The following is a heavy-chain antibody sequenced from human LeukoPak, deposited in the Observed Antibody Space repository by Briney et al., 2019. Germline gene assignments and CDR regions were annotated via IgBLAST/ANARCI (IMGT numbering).Heavy chain of an antibody. Sequence: SETLSLTCTVSGGSISDYYWSWIRQPAGKGLEWIGRIYSSGSTNYNPSLTSRVTTSVDTSNNQFSLMLSSVTAADTAVYYCARDRHGYRVSDYFDFWGQGALVTVSS. CDR1: GGSISDYY. V-gene: IGHV4-4*07. CDR2: IYSSGST. D-gene: IGHD6-13*01. CDR3: ARDRHGYRVSDYFDF. J-gene: IGHJ4*02.